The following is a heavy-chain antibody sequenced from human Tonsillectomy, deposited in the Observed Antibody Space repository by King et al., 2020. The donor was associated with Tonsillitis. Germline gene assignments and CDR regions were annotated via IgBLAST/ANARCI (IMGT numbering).Heavy chain of an antibody. D-gene: IGHD3-9*01. V-gene: IGHV3-48*01. Sequence: EVQLVESGGGLIQPGGSLRLSCAASGFTFSSYSMNWVRQAPGKGLEWVSYISGSSSTIYYADSVKGRFTISRDNPKNTLYLQMNSLRAEDTAVYYLATSYYDILTGYTYGMDVWGQGTTVTVSS. J-gene: IGHJ6*02. CDR1: GFTFSSYS. CDR3: ATSYYDILTGYTYGMDV. CDR2: ISGSSSTI.